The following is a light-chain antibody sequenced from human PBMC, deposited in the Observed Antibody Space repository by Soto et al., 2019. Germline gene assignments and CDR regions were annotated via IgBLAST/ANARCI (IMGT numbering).Light chain of an antibody. Sequence: DIQLTQSPSFLSASVGDRVTITCRASQGISSYLAWYQQKPGKAPKLLIYAASTLQSGVPSRFSGSGSGTEFTLTISSLQAEDVATYYCQQLNSYRITFGQGTRLAIK. CDR1: QGISSY. V-gene: IGKV1-9*01. CDR3: QQLNSYRIT. J-gene: IGKJ5*01. CDR2: AAS.